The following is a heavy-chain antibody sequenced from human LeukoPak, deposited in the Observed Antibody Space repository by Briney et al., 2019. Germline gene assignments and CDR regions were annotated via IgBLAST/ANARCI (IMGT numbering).Heavy chain of an antibody. CDR1: GITLSNYG. CDR3: AKRGVVIRVILVGFHKEAYYFDS. J-gene: IGHJ4*02. CDR2: IKDSGGRT. Sequence: GGSLRVSCAVSGITLSNYGMSWVRQAPGKGLEWVADIKDSGGRTNYADSVKGRFTISRDNPKNTLYLQMNSLRAEDTAVDFCAKRGVVIRVILVGFHKEAYYFDSWGQGALVTVSS. D-gene: IGHD3-22*01. V-gene: IGHV3-23*01.